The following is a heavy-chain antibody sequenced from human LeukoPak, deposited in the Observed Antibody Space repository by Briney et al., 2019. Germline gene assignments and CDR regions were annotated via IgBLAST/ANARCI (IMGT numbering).Heavy chain of an antibody. Sequence: PGGSLRLSCAASGFTFSSYAMHWVCQAPGKGLEWVAVISYDGSNKYYADSVRGRFTISRDNSKNTLYLQMNSLRAEDTAVYYCAKSGSIDDFWSGYTVYYFDYWGQGTLVTVSS. CDR1: GFTFSSYA. CDR2: ISYDGSNK. J-gene: IGHJ4*02. CDR3: AKSGSIDDFWSGYTVYYFDY. D-gene: IGHD3-3*01. V-gene: IGHV3-30*04.